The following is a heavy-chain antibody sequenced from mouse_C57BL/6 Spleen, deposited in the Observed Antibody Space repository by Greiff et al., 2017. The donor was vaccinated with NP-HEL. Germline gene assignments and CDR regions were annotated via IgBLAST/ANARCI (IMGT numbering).Heavy chain of an antibody. CDR1: GYTFTSYW. J-gene: IGHJ3*01. V-gene: IGHV1-64*01. CDR3: ARGYYGSSYWFAY. Sequence: QLQQPGAELVKPGASVKLSCKASGYTFTSYWMHWVKQRPGQGLEWIGMIHPNSGSTNYNEKFKSKATLTVDKSSSTAYMQLSSLTSEDSAVYYCARGYYGSSYWFAYWGQGTLVTVSA. CDR2: IHPNSGST. D-gene: IGHD1-1*01.